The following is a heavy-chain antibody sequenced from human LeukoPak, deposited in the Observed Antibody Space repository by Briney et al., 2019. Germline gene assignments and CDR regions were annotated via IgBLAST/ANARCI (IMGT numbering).Heavy chain of an antibody. J-gene: IGHJ4*02. Sequence: GGSLRLSCAASGFTFSSSMMHWVRQAPGKGLVWVSRIYGDGSSTTYADSVRGSFTISRDNAKNTLYLQMNSLRSEDTAIYYCAMGFFPPFDNWGRGTLVTVSS. D-gene: IGHD3-3*01. V-gene: IGHV3-74*01. CDR1: GFTFSSSM. CDR3: AMGFFPPFDN. CDR2: IYGDGSST.